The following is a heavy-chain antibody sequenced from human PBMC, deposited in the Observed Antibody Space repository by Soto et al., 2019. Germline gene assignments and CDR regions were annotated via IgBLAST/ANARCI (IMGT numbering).Heavy chain of an antibody. V-gene: IGHV1-58*01. D-gene: IGHD6-6*01. Sequence: GASVKVSCKASGFTFTSSAVQWVRQARGQRLEWIGWIVVGSGNTNYAQKFQERVTITRDMSTSTAYMELSSLRSEDTAVYYCAAQSSSRYYYYGMDVWGQGTTVT. J-gene: IGHJ6*02. CDR3: AAQSSSRYYYYGMDV. CDR1: GFTFTSSA. CDR2: IVVGSGNT.